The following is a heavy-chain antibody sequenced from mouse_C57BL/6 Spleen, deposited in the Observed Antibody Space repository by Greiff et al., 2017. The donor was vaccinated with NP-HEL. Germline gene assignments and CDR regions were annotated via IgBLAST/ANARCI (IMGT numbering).Heavy chain of an antibody. D-gene: IGHD1-1*01. CDR3: ARGLLRSGYYFDY. CDR1: GFTFSDYG. J-gene: IGHJ2*01. V-gene: IGHV5-17*01. Sequence: VQLQQSGGGLVKPGGSLKLSCAASGFTFSDYGMHWVRQAPEKGLEWVAYISSGSSTIYYADTVKGRFTISRDNAKNTLFLQMTSLRSEDTAMYYCARGLLRSGYYFDYWGQGTTLTVSS. CDR2: ISSGSSTI.